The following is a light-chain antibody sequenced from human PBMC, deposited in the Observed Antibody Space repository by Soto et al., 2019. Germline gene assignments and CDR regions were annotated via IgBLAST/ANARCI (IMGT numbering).Light chain of an antibody. Sequence: EIGLTQSPATRSLSPGERATLSCRASQSVSSSYLAWYQQKPGQAPRLLIYGASSRATGIPDRFSGSGSGTDFTLTISRLEPEDFAVYYCQQYGSSPRTFGQGTKRES. J-gene: IGKJ2*01. CDR3: QQYGSSPRT. V-gene: IGKV3-20*01. CDR1: QSVSSSY. CDR2: GAS.